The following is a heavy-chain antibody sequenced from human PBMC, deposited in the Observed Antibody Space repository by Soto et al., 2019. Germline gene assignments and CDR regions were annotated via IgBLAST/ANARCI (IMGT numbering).Heavy chain of an antibody. Sequence: GESLKISCAASGLTFRSYWMHWVRQAPGKGLVWVSRINTDGSVAMYVDSVKGRFTVSKDTSKNQVVLTMTNMDPVDTATYYCARAYSGNYCSFDFWGHGTLVTVSS. D-gene: IGHD1-26*01. CDR3: ARAYSGNYCSFDF. CDR1: GLTFRSYW. J-gene: IGHJ4*01. CDR2: INTDGSVA. V-gene: IGHV3-74*03.